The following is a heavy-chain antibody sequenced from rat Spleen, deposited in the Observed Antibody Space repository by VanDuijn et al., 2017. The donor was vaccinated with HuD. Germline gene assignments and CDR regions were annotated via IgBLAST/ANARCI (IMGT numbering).Heavy chain of an antibody. Sequence: QVQLKESGPGLVQPSQTLSLTCTVSGFSLTSYNVHWVRQPTGKGLEWMGRMRFDGDTRYNSVLKSRLSISRDTSKSQVFLQMNSLQTEDTATYYCARDGGDYWGQGVMVTVSS. CDR2: MRFDGDT. CDR3: ARDGGDY. J-gene: IGHJ2*01. CDR1: GFSLTSYN. V-gene: IGHV2-30*01.